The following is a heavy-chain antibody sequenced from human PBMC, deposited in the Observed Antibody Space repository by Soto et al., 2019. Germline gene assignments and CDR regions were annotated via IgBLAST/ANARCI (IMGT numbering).Heavy chain of an antibody. J-gene: IGHJ2*01. V-gene: IGHV1-69*01. CDR1: GGSFSKKA. D-gene: IGHD5-12*01. CDR2: INTKFGAT. CDR3: ARGASSGFEYWYFDL. Sequence: QVQLVQSGAELKKPGSSVKVSCEASGGSFSKKAISWVRQAPGQGLEWMGGINTKFGATNYALKFQGRITITADESTNTVNMALSSLTSEDTAVYYCARGASSGFEYWYFDLWGRGTVVSVSS.